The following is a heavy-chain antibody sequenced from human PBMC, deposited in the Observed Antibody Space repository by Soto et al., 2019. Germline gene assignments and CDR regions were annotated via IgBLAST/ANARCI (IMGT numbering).Heavy chain of an antibody. CDR1: GFTFSSYS. D-gene: IGHD2-2*01. V-gene: IGHV3-21*01. CDR2: ISSSSYI. Sequence: LRLSCAASGFTFSSYSMNWVRQAPGKGLEWVSSISSSSYIYYADSVKGRFTISRDNAKNSMYLQMNSLRAEDTAVYYCARGRYCSSTSCSSRWFDPWGQGTLVTV. CDR3: ARGRYCSSTSCSSRWFDP. J-gene: IGHJ5*02.